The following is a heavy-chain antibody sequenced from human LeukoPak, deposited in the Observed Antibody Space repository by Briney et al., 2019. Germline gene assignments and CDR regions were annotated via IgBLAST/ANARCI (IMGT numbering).Heavy chain of an antibody. D-gene: IGHD2-2*01. CDR3: AREVGRYCSSTSCESDAFDI. CDR1: GFTFTSSA. Sequence: SVKVSCKASGFTFTSSAVQWVRQARGQRLEWIGWIVVGSGNTNYAQKFQGRVTITADESTSTAYMELSSLRSEDTAVYYCAREVGRYCSSTSCESDAFDIWGQGTMVTVSS. J-gene: IGHJ3*02. CDR2: IVVGSGNT. V-gene: IGHV1-58*01.